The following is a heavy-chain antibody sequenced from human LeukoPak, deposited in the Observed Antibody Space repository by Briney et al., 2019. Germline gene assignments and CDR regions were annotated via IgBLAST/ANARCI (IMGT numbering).Heavy chain of an antibody. V-gene: IGHV3-11*01. CDR2: ISSSGSTI. Sequence: GGSLRLSCAASGFTFSDYYMSWIPQAPGKGLEWVSYISSSGSTIYYADSVEGRFTISRDNAKNSLYLQMNSLRAEDAAVYYCARMVNYGGNSYYYYGMDVWGQGTTVTVSS. J-gene: IGHJ6*02. D-gene: IGHD4-17*01. CDR3: ARMVNYGGNSYYYYGMDV. CDR1: GFTFSDYY.